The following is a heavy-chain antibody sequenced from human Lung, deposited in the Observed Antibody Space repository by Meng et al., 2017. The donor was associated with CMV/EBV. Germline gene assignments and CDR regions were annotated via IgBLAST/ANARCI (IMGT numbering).Heavy chain of an antibody. CDR1: GYTFTSYG. J-gene: IGHJ6*02. D-gene: IGHD3-3*01. V-gene: IGHV1-18*01. CDR3: ARIRATSSYYYGMDV. Sequence: ASVXVSXKASGYTFTSYGISWVRQAPGQGLEWMGWISAYNGNTNYAQKLQGRVTMTTDTSTSTAYMELRSLRSDDTAVYYCARIRATSSYYYGMDVWGQGTTVTVSS. CDR2: ISAYNGNT.